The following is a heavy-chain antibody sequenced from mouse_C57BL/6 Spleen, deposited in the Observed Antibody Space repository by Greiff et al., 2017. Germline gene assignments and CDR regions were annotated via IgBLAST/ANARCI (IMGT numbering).Heavy chain of an antibody. CDR2: IDPSDSYT. D-gene: IGHD4-1*01. V-gene: IGHV1-52*01. CDR1: GYTFTSYW. CDR3: ARSTGTGFDY. Sequence: QVQLQQPGAELVRPGSSVKLSCKASGYTFTSYWMPWVKQRPIQGLEWIGNIDPSDSYTHYHHNFKDKSTLTVDNSSSTAYMQLSSLTSEDSAVYYCARSTGTGFDYWGQGTTLTVSS. J-gene: IGHJ2*01.